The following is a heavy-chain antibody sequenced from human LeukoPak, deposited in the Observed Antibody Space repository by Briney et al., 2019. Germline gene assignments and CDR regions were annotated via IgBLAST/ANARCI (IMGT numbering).Heavy chain of an antibody. J-gene: IGHJ6*03. CDR3: ARGEPYYDFWGDYYYYYMDV. D-gene: IGHD3-3*01. CDR1: GDSISSGYY. Sequence: SETLSLTCTVSGDSISSGYYWGWIRQPPGKGLEWIGSIYHSGSTRYNPSLKSRVTISVDTSKNQFSLKLSSVTAADTAVYYCARGEPYYDFWGDYYYYYMDVWGKGTTVTVSS. CDR2: IYHSGST. V-gene: IGHV4-38-2*02.